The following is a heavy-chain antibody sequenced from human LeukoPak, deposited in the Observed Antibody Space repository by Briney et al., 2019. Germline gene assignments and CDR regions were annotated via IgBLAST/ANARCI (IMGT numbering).Heavy chain of an antibody. D-gene: IGHD5-12*01. CDR2: ISGNGDNT. CDR3: AGQWLRLGPIDY. J-gene: IGHJ4*02. Sequence: GGSLRLSCSVSGFTFISYSMTWVRQAPGKGLEWLSSISGNGDNTYYADSVKGRFTISRDNSKDTLYLQMNSLRVDDTAVYYCAGQWLRLGPIDYWGQGTLVSVSS. CDR1: GFTFISYS. V-gene: IGHV3-23*01.